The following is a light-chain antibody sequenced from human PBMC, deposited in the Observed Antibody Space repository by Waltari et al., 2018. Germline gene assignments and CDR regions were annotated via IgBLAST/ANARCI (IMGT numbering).Light chain of an antibody. J-gene: IGKJ1*01. Sequence: EIVLTQSPGILSLSPGERATLPCKASQSVSSSHLAWYQQKSGQAPSLLIYGSSGRPTDIPDRFSGSGSGTDFTLTITRLEPEDFAVYYCQQYATSVWTFGQGTRVELK. V-gene: IGKV3-20*01. CDR1: QSVSSSH. CDR3: QQYATSVWT. CDR2: GSS.